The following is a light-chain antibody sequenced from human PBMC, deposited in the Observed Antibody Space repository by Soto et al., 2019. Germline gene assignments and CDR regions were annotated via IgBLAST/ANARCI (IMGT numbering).Light chain of an antibody. CDR2: RNN. CDR1: SSNIGSNY. CDR3: AAWDDSLNVL. Sequence: QSVLTQPPSASGTPGQRVTISCSGSSSNIGSNYVYWYQQLPGTAPKRLIYRNNQRPLGVSDRFSGSKSGTSASLAISGLRSEDEADYYCAAWDDSLNVLFGGGTKLTVL. J-gene: IGLJ2*01. V-gene: IGLV1-47*01.